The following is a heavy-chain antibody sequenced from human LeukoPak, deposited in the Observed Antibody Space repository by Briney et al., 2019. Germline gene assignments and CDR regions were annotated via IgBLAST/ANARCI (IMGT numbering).Heavy chain of an antibody. CDR1: GYNFTDFY. V-gene: IGHV1-2*02. CDR3: ARGFTIFGVVITYEYYFDY. D-gene: IGHD3-3*01. Sequence: GASVKVSCKASGYNFTDFYIHWVRQAPGQGPEWMGWINLHRGATDYAQKFQGRVTMTRDTSISTAYMELSRLRSDDTAVYYCARGFTIFGVVITYEYYFDYWGQGTLVTVSS. J-gene: IGHJ4*02. CDR2: INLHRGAT.